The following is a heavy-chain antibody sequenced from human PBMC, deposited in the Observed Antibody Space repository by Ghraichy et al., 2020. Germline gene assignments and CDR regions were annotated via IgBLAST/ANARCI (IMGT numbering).Heavy chain of an antibody. D-gene: IGHD2-2*01. Sequence: GGSLRLSCAASGFTFSSYGMHWVRQAPGKGLEWVALIWYDGSNKYYADSVKGRFTISRDNSKNTLYLQMNSLRAEDTAVYYCATADCSSTSCYPYYYYYYMDVWGKGTTVTVSS. V-gene: IGHV3-33*01. CDR3: ATADCSSTSCYPYYYYYYMDV. CDR2: IWYDGSNK. CDR1: GFTFSSYG. J-gene: IGHJ6*03.